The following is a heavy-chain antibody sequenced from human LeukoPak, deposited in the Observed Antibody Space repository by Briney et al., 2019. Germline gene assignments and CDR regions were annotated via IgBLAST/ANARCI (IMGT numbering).Heavy chain of an antibody. V-gene: IGHV3-30-3*01. CDR1: GFTLSDHY. CDR3: ARDLDCSSTSCYGRYYGMDV. D-gene: IGHD2-2*01. CDR2: ISYDGSNK. J-gene: IGHJ6*02. Sequence: GGSLRLSCAASGFTLSDHYIDWVRQAPGKGLEWVAVISYDGSNKYYADSVKGRFTISRDNSKNTLYLQMNSLRAEDTAVYYCARDLDCSSTSCYGRYYGMDVWGQGTTVTVSS.